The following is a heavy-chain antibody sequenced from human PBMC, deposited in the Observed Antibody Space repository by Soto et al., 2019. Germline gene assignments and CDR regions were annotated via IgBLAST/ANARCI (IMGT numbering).Heavy chain of an antibody. D-gene: IGHD2-21*02. V-gene: IGHV4-31*03. J-gene: IGHJ3*02. Sequence: SQILSLTCTVSVCAIRSGRYSGIWIRQHPGKGLEWIGYIYYSGSTYYNPSLKSRVTISVDTSKNQFSLKLSSVTAADTAVYYCAGVCAGDCHNAFDIWGQGTMVT. CDR3: AGVCAGDCHNAFDI. CDR2: IYYSGST. CDR1: VCAIRSGRYS.